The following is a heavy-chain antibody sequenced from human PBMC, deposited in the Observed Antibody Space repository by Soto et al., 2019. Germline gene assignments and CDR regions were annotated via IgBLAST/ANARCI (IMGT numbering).Heavy chain of an antibody. D-gene: IGHD3-10*01. V-gene: IGHV4-34*01. CDR2: INHSGST. Sequence: SETLSLTCAVYGGSFSGYYWSWIRQPPGKGLEWIGEINHSGSTNYNPSLKSRVTISVDTSKNQFSLKLSSVTAADTAVYYCATNPTYGSGSYYKRNNYYYYMDVWGKGTTVTVSS. CDR3: ATNPTYGSGSYYKRNNYYYYMDV. CDR1: GGSFSGYY. J-gene: IGHJ6*03.